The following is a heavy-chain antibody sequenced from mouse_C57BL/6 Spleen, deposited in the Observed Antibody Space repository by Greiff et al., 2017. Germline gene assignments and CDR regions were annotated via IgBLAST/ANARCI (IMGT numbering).Heavy chain of an antibody. V-gene: IGHV1-69*01. CDR2: IDPSDSYT. CDR1: GYTFTSYW. J-gene: IGHJ1*03. D-gene: IGHD1-1*01. CDR3: ARGSYYGSSYPLWYFDV. Sequence: QVQLQQPGAELVMPGASVKLSCKASGYTFTSYWMHWVKQRPGQGLEWIGEIDPSDSYTNYNQKFKGKSTLTVDKSSSTAYMQLSSLTSEDSAVYYCARGSYYGSSYPLWYFDVWGTGTTVTVSS.